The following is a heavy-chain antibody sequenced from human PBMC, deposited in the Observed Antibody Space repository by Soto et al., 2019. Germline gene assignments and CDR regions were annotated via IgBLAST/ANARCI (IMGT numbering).Heavy chain of an antibody. D-gene: IGHD3-22*01. V-gene: IGHV3-23*01. CDR2: ISGNGGT. CDR3: AKDAPGSGWLSDY. J-gene: IGHJ4*02. Sequence: GGSLRLSCAAPGFTFSIYAMSWVRQVPGKGLEWVSTISGNGGTSYADFVRGRFTISRDNSKNTLYLQMNSLRVDDTAIYYCAKDAPGSGWLSDYWGQGTLVTVSS. CDR1: GFTFSIYA.